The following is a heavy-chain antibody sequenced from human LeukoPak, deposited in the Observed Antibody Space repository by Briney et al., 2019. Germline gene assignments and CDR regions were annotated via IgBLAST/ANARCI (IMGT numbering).Heavy chain of an antibody. CDR1: GFTFSSYA. Sequence: GGSLRLSCAASGFTFSSYAMSWVRQAPGTGLEWVSAISGSGGSTYYADSVKGRFTISRDNSKNTLYLQMNSLRAEDTAVYYCAKGASAVRFLEWSPIPYYFDYWGQGTLVTVSS. J-gene: IGHJ4*02. CDR3: AKGASAVRFLEWSPIPYYFDY. CDR2: ISGSGGST. D-gene: IGHD3-3*01. V-gene: IGHV3-23*01.